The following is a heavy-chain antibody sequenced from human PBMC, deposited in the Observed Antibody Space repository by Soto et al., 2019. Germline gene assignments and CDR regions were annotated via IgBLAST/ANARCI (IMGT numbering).Heavy chain of an antibody. CDR2: IYYSGST. CDR3: AREVGGYEPFDY. J-gene: IGHJ4*02. Sequence: SETLSLTCTVSGGSISSYYWRWIRQPPGKGLEWIGYIYYSGSTNYNPSLKSRVTIPVNTSKNQFSLKLSAVTSADTAVYYCAREVGGYEPFDYWGQGTLVTVSS. V-gene: IGHV4-59*01. CDR1: GGSISSYY. D-gene: IGHD5-12*01.